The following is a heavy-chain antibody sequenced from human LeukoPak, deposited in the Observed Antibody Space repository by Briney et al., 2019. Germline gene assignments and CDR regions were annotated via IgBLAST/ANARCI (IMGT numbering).Heavy chain of an antibody. V-gene: IGHV3-7*03. Sequence: GGSLRLSCAASGFIFSNFWMSWVRQAPGKGLEWVASIKLDGSDTYYVDSVRGRFTISRDNAKSSLYLQMNSLRAEDTAVYYCARGGGGMDFWGQGTLVTVSS. J-gene: IGHJ4*02. CDR1: GFIFSNFW. CDR3: ARGGGGMDF. CDR2: IKLDGSDT.